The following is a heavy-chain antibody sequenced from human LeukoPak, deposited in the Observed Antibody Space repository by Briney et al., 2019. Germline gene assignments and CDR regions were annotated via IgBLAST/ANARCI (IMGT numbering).Heavy chain of an antibody. D-gene: IGHD3/OR15-3a*01. V-gene: IGHV4-34*01. CDR2: INHSGST. CDR3: ARGQRGLPY. Sequence: SETLSLTCAVYGVSFSGYYWSWIRQPPGKGLEWIGEINHSGSTNYNPSLKSRVTISVDTSKNQFSLKLSSVTAADTAMYYCARGQRGLPYWGQGILVTVSS. CDR1: GVSFSGYY. J-gene: IGHJ4*02.